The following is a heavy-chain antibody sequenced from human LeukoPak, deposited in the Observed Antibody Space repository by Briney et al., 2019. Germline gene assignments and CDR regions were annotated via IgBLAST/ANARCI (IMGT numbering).Heavy chain of an antibody. Sequence: GESLKISCKGSGYSFTTYWIGWVRQMPGKGLEWMGLIYPGDSDTRYGPTFQGQVTISADRSISTAYLQWNSLKPSDTAIYFCARQPHRAGGPLRSFDIWGQGTMVTVSS. CDR1: GYSFTTYW. J-gene: IGHJ3*02. V-gene: IGHV5-51*01. D-gene: IGHD1-26*01. CDR3: ARQPHRAGGPLRSFDI. CDR2: IYPGDSDT.